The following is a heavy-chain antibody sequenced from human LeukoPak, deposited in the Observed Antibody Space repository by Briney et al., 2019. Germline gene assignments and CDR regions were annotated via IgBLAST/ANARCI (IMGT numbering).Heavy chain of an antibody. Sequence: PSETLSLTCAVSGGSLSIYNWSWIRQPAGKGLERIGRIYTSGTITYNPSLKSRVTMSVDTSMNHFSLKLSSVTAADTAVYYCARVVASYRNYYYMDVWGKGTTVTVSS. CDR2: IYTSGTI. CDR1: GGSLSIYN. V-gene: IGHV4-4*07. J-gene: IGHJ6*03. CDR3: ARVVASYRNYYYMDV. D-gene: IGHD3-10*01.